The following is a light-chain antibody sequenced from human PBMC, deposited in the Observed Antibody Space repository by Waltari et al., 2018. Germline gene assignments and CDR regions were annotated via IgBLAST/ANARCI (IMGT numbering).Light chain of an antibody. J-gene: IGKJ2*01. Sequence: DIVMTQSPDSLAVSLGERATINCKSSQSVLYSSNNKNYLAWYQQKPGQPPKLLIYWASTREYGVPDRFSGSGSGTDFPLTISSLQAEDVAVYYCQQYYNPPYTFGQGTKLEI. CDR3: QQYYNPPYT. CDR1: QSVLYSSNNKNY. V-gene: IGKV4-1*01. CDR2: WAS.